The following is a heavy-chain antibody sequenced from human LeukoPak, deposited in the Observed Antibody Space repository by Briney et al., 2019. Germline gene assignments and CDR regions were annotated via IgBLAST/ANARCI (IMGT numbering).Heavy chain of an antibody. CDR1: GFTFSSYA. CDR2: ISGSGGST. J-gene: IGHJ6*02. Sequence: GGSLRLPCAASGFTFSSYAMSWVRQAPVKGLEWVSAISGSGGSTYYADSVKGRFTISRDNSKNTLYLQMNSLRAEDTAVYYCAKGTRGYYYYGMDVWGQGTTVTVSS. CDR3: AKGTRGYYYYGMDV. V-gene: IGHV3-23*01.